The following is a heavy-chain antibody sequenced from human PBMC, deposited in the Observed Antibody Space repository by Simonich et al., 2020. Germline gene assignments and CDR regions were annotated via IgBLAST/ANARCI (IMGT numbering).Heavy chain of an antibody. Sequence: QVQLVQSGAEVKKPGASVKVSCKASGYTFTGYYMHWVRQAPGQGLEWMGGINPNSGGTNYAQKVQGRVTMTRDTSISTAYMELSRLRSDDTAVYYCARDPVVPAAIRNAFDIWGQGTMVTVSS. CDR3: ARDPVVPAAIRNAFDI. CDR1: GYTFTGYY. D-gene: IGHD2-2*01. J-gene: IGHJ3*02. V-gene: IGHV1-2*02. CDR2: INPNSGGT.